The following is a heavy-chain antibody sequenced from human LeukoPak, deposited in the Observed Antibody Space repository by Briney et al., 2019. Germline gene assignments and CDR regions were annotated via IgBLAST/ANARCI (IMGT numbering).Heavy chain of an antibody. CDR3: AKFDYGGNSGGAFDI. CDR2: INNDGGIT. CDR1: GFTFSSYW. Sequence: GGSLRLSCAASGFTFSSYWMHWVRQAPGKGLVWVSHINNDGGITTYADSVKGRFTISRDNAKNTLYLQMNSLRAEDTAVYYCAKFDYGGNSGGAFDIWGQGTMVTVSS. V-gene: IGHV3-74*01. D-gene: IGHD4-23*01. J-gene: IGHJ3*02.